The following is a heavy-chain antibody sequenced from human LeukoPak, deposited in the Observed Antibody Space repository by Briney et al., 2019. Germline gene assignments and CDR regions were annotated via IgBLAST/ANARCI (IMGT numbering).Heavy chain of an antibody. V-gene: IGHV3-53*01. J-gene: IGHJ4*02. Sequence: PGGSLRLSCAVSGFTVSGNYMSCIRQGPGKGLEWVSLIYSDDTTLYADSVKGRFTISRDNSKNTLYLQMNSLRPEDTAVYYCAKGEKVIANIYYFDYWGQGTLVTVSS. CDR1: GFTVSGNY. D-gene: IGHD2-21*01. CDR2: IYSDDTT. CDR3: AKGEKVIANIYYFDY.